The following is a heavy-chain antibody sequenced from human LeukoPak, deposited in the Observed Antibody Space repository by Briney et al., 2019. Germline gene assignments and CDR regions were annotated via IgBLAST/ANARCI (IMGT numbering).Heavy chain of an antibody. Sequence: SETLSLTCAVSGGSFSGYYWSWVRQPPGKGLEWIGEINHSGSTNYNPSLKSRVTISVDTSKNQFSLKLSSVTAADTAVYYCARAKSAAGYWGQGTLVTVSS. CDR1: GGSFSGYY. CDR3: ARAKSAAGY. CDR2: INHSGST. J-gene: IGHJ4*02. D-gene: IGHD6-25*01. V-gene: IGHV4-34*01.